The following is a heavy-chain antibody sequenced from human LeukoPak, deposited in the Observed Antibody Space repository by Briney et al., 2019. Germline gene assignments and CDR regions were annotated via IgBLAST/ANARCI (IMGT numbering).Heavy chain of an antibody. D-gene: IGHD3-9*01. J-gene: IGHJ4*02. Sequence: ASVKVSCKASGYTFTTYSMNWARQAPGQGLEWMGWISTNTGNPTYAQGFTGRFVFSLDTSVSTAYLQISSLKAEDTAVYYCVAFDVGDYWGQGTLVTVSS. CDR2: ISTNTGNP. CDR1: GYTFTTYS. V-gene: IGHV7-4-1*02. CDR3: VAFDVGDY.